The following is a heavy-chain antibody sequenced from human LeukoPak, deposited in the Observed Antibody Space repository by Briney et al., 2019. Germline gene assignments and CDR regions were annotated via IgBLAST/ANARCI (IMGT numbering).Heavy chain of an antibody. CDR3: QASRSITGTTDFDY. CDR2: ISGSGGST. V-gene: IGHV3-23*01. J-gene: IGHJ4*02. Sequence: GGSLRLSCAASGFTFSSYAMSWVRQAPGKGREWVSAISGSGGSTYYADSVKGRFTISRDNSKNTLYLQMNSLRAEDTAVYYCQASRSITGTTDFDYWGQGTLVTVSS. D-gene: IGHD1-7*01. CDR1: GFTFSSYA.